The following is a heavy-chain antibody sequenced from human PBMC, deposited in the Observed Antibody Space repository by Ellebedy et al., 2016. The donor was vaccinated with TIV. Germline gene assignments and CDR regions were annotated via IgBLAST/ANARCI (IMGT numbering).Heavy chain of an antibody. CDR2: IYHSGTT. J-gene: IGHJ4*02. D-gene: IGHD3-9*01. Sequence: SETLSLTXTVSGGSISTYYWSWIRQPPGKGLEWIGYIYHSGTTNYNPSLKSPVTFSVDTSPNEFSLRLTSVTAADTAVYFCARDDGWLTRFDYWGQGIQVTVSS. CDR1: GGSISTYY. V-gene: IGHV4-59*01. CDR3: ARDDGWLTRFDY.